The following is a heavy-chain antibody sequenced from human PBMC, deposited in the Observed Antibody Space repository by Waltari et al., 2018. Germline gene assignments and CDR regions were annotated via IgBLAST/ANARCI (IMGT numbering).Heavy chain of an antibody. Sequence: EVQLVESGGGLVQPGGSLRISCEVSGLPFRSYAMNWVRQAPGKGLEWISLISSSSSTIYYADSVKGRFTISRDNAKNSLYLQMNSLRDEDTALYYCARNWGIDYWGQGTLVTVSS. CDR1: GLPFRSYA. D-gene: IGHD7-27*01. CDR3: ARNWGIDY. J-gene: IGHJ4*02. V-gene: IGHV3-48*02. CDR2: ISSSSSTI.